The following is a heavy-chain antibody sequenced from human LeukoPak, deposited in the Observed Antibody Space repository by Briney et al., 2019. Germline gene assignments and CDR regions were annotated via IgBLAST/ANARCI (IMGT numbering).Heavy chain of an antibody. J-gene: IGHJ4*02. V-gene: IGHV3-23*01. Sequence: GGSLRLSCAASGFTFSSYAMSWVRQAPGKGLEWAPAISGSGGSTYYADSVKGRFTISRDNSKNTLYLQMNSLRAEDTAVYYCAKDGGGSFDYWGQGTLVTVSS. CDR3: AKDGGGSFDY. CDR2: ISGSGGST. CDR1: GFTFSSYA. D-gene: IGHD2-15*01.